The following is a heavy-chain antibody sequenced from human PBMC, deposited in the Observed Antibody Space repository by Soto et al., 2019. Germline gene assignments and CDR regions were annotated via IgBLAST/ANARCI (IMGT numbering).Heavy chain of an antibody. D-gene: IGHD5-18*01. J-gene: IGHJ4*01. Sequence: PSETLSLPCTVSGGSISNPAYSWSCTRQPPGKGLEWIGYIYPSGMPFYNPSLRSRVTISIDRSNDQFSLNLKSVPAAETAVYYCARERGGYGLFDSWGQGTLVTVSS. CDR2: IYPSGMP. CDR1: GGSISNPAYS. V-gene: IGHV4-30-2*01. CDR3: ARERGGYGLFDS.